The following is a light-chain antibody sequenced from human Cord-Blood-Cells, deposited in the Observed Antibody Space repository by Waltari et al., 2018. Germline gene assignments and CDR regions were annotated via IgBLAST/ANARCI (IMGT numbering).Light chain of an antibody. Sequence: QSALTQPASVSGSPGQSITISCTGTSRDVGGYNYVPWYQQHPGKAPKRMIYDVSNRPSGVSNRFSGSKSGNTASLTISGLQAEDEADYYCSSYTSSSTWVFGGGTKLTVL. CDR2: DVS. J-gene: IGLJ3*02. CDR3: SSYTSSSTWV. CDR1: SRDVGGYNY. V-gene: IGLV2-14*01.